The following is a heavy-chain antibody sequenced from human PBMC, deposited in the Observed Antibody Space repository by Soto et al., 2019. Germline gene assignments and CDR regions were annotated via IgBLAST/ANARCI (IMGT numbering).Heavy chain of an antibody. V-gene: IGHV4-30-2*01. CDR1: GGSISSGGYS. J-gene: IGHJ5*02. D-gene: IGHD2-15*01. Sequence: SETLSLTCAVSGGSISSGGYSWSWIRQPPGKGLEWIGYIYHSGSTYYNPSLKSRVTISVDRSKNQFSLKLSSVTAADTAVYYCARRVVVASLGSWFDPWGQGTLVTVSS. CDR2: IYHSGST. CDR3: ARRVVVASLGSWFDP.